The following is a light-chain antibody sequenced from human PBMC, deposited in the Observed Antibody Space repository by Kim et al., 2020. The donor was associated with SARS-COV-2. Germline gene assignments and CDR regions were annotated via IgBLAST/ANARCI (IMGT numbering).Light chain of an antibody. V-gene: IGKV1-5*03. Sequence: DIQMTQSPSTLSASVGDTITVTCRASQSISSWLAWYQQKPGKAPKLLIYKASSLESGVPSRFSGSGSGTEFTLTISSLQPDDFATYCCQQYNSFPWTFGQGTKVDI. CDR1: QSISSW. J-gene: IGKJ1*01. CDR2: KAS. CDR3: QQYNSFPWT.